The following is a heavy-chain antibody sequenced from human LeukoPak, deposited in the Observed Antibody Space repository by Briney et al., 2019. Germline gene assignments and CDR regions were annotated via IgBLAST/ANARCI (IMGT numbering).Heavy chain of an antibody. D-gene: IGHD6-25*01. CDR2: INHSGST. CDR3: ARVRAAGAFDI. Sequence: SETLSLTCAVYGGSFSGYYWSWIRQPPGKGLEWIGEINHSGSTNYNPSLKSRVTISVDTSKNQFSLKLSSVTAADTAVYYCARVRAAGAFDIWGQGTMVTVSS. CDR1: GGSFSGYY. V-gene: IGHV4-34*01. J-gene: IGHJ3*02.